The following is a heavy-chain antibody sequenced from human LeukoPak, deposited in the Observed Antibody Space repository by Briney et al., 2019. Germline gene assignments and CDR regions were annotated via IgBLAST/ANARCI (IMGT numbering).Heavy chain of an antibody. Sequence: PGGSLRLSCVVSRFSLNSYAMSWVRQAPGKAPEWVSLVYSGGGIHYADFVQGRFIISRDIYKNTLYLQMNNLKVEDTAVYHCVRDRAEGRPWVEFDPWGQGTGVTVSA. CDR3: VRDRAEGRPWVEFDP. V-gene: IGHV3-66*02. J-gene: IGHJ5*02. CDR2: VYSGGGI. CDR1: RFSLNSYA.